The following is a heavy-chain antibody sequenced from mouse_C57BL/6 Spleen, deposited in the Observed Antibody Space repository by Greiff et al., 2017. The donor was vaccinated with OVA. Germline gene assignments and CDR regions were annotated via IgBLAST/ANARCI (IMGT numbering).Heavy chain of an antibody. D-gene: IGHD2-4*01. J-gene: IGHJ4*01. CDR3: ARSQYDYDDAMDY. CDR1: GYTFTSYW. CDR2: IYPGSGST. Sequence: VQLQQSGAELVKPGASVKMSCKASGYTFTSYWITWVKQRPGQGLEWIGDIYPGSGSTNYNEKFKSKATLTVDTSSSTAYMQLSSLTSEDSAVYYCARSQYDYDDAMDYWGQGTSVTVSS. V-gene: IGHV1-55*01.